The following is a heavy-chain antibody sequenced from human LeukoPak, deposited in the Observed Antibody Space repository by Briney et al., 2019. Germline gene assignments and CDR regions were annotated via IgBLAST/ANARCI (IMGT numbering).Heavy chain of an antibody. CDR1: GFTSSTYW. CDR2: INSDGSST. D-gene: IGHD4-17*01. J-gene: IGHJ4*02. CDR3: ARSYYGDYEDF. Sequence: PGGCLRLSCAASGFTSSTYWIHWVRQAPRKGLMWVSRINSDGSSTSYADSVKGRFTISRDNAKNTVYLHMNSLKVEDTAVYYCARSYYGDYEDFWGQGTLVAVSS. V-gene: IGHV3-74*01.